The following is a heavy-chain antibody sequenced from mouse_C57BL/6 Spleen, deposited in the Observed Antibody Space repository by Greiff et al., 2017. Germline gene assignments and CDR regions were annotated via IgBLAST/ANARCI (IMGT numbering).Heavy chain of an antibody. CDR2: IHPNSGST. D-gene: IGHD2-4*01. CDR3: ARGGLYDYGLDY. J-gene: IGHJ2*01. CDR1: GYTFTSYW. V-gene: IGHV1-64*01. Sequence: VQLQQPGAELVKPGASVKLSCKASGYTFTSYWMHWVKQRPGQGLEWIGMIHPNSGSTNYNEKFKSKATLTVDKSSSTAYMQLSSLTSEDSAVYYCARGGLYDYGLDYWGQGTTLTVSS.